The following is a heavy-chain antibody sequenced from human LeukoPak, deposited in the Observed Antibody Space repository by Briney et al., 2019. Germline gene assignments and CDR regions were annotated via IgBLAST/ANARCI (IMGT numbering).Heavy chain of an antibody. CDR2: INTNTGNP. CDR3: ARRLRMGYYYYMDV. CDR1: GYTFTSYA. J-gene: IGHJ6*03. V-gene: IGHV7-4-1*02. D-gene: IGHD3-16*01. Sequence: GASVKVSCTASGYTFTSYAMNWVRQAPGQGLEWMGWINTNTGNPTYAQGFTGRFVFSLDTSVSTAYLQISSLKAEDTAVYYCARRLRMGYYYYMDVWGKGTTVTVSS.